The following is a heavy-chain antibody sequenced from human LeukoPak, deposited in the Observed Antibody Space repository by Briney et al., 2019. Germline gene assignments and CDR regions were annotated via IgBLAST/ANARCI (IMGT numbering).Heavy chain of an antibody. V-gene: IGHV4-59*10. CDR2: VHTSGSP. CDR3: ARVSYNAGSFISGGWFDP. D-gene: IGHD3-10*01. J-gene: IGHJ5*02. Sequence: PSETLSLTCDVSGGSTSRQYWSWIRLPAGKGLEWVGRVHTSGSPDYSPSLKSRVTMSVDTSKNQVSLRLSSMTAADPAVYFCARVSYNAGSFISGGWFDPWGQGIRVTVSS. CDR1: GGSTSRQY.